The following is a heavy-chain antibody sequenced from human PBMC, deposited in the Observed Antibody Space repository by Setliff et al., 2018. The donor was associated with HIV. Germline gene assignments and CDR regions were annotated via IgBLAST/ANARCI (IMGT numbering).Heavy chain of an antibody. Sequence: LSLTCTVSGGSISSSSYCWGWIRQPPGKGLEWVGRIYASGIINYNPSLKSRVTMSADTSKNQFSLKLTSVTAADTAVYYCARSSKWFVLPDYWGQGTLVTVSS. CDR3: ARSSKWFVLPDY. J-gene: IGHJ4*02. D-gene: IGHD2-2*01. CDR1: GGSISSSSYC. CDR2: IYASGII. V-gene: IGHV4-61*05.